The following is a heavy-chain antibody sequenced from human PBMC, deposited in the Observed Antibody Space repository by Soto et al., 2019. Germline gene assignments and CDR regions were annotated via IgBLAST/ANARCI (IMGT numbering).Heavy chain of an antibody. CDR1: GFTFSSYS. CDR3: ARVAGATLADY. J-gene: IGHJ4*02. D-gene: IGHD1-26*01. Sequence: EVQLVESGGGLVQPGGSLRLSCAASGFTFSSYSMNWVRQAPGKGLEWVSYISRSSSTIYYADSVKGRFTMSRDNAKNSLSLQMNSLRDEDTAVYYCARVAGATLADYWGQGTLVTVSS. CDR2: ISRSSSTI. V-gene: IGHV3-48*02.